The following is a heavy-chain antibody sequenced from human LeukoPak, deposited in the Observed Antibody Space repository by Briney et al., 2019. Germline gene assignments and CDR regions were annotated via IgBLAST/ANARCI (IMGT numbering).Heavy chain of an antibody. Sequence: PGGSLRLSCAASGFTFSDYYMSWIRQAPGKGLEWVSYISSSSSYIYYADSVKGRFTISRDNAKNSLYLQMNSLKTEDTAVYYCTTDIVWWELDYWGQGTLVTVSS. D-gene: IGHD1-26*01. CDR3: TTDIVWWELDY. CDR2: ISSSSSYI. V-gene: IGHV3-11*05. CDR1: GFTFSDYY. J-gene: IGHJ4*02.